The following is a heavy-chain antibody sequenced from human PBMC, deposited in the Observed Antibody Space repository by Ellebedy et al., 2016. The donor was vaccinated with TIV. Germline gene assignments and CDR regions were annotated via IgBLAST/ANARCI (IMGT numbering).Heavy chain of an antibody. D-gene: IGHD6-25*01. CDR2: IIGSGGNT. J-gene: IGHJ3*02. V-gene: IGHV3-23*01. CDR1: GFSFSNFA. CDR3: AREGPAAHDAFDI. Sequence: GESLKISCAVSGFSFSNFAMNWVRQAPGKGLEWVTGIIGSGGNTKYVDSVKGRFTISRDNSRNTLYLQMNSLRVEDTAVYYCAREGPAAHDAFDIWGQGTMVTVSS.